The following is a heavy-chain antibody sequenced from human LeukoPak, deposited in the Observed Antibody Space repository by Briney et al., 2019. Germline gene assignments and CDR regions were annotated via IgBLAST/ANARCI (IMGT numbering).Heavy chain of an antibody. CDR2: INHSGST. Sequence: PSETLSLTCAVYGGSFSGYYWSWIRQPPGKGLEWIGEINHSGSTNYNPSLKSRVTISVDTSKNQFSLKLSSVTAADTAVYYCASTIRGVIITDYRGQGTLVTVSS. CDR3: ASTIRGVIITDY. CDR1: GGSFSGYY. V-gene: IGHV4-34*01. D-gene: IGHD3-10*01. J-gene: IGHJ4*02.